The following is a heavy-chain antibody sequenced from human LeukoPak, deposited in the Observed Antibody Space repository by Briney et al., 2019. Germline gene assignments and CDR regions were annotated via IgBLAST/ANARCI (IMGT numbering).Heavy chain of an antibody. D-gene: IGHD5-18*01. CDR3: ARVKDSYGRMDV. J-gene: IGHJ6*04. Sequence: PSETLSLTCTVSGGSISSYYWSWIRQPAGEGLEWIGRIYISGSANYNPSLKSRVTMSVDTSKNQFSLKLSSVTAADTAVYYCARVKDSYGRMDVWGKGTTVTVSS. V-gene: IGHV4-4*07. CDR1: GGSISSYY. CDR2: IYISGSA.